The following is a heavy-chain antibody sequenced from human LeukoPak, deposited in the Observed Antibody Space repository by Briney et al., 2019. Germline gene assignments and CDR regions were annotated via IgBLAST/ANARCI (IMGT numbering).Heavy chain of an antibody. CDR3: AKDGLVYNWNAVAGYFDY. V-gene: IGHV3-23*01. Sequence: GGPLTLLCGASGFTFTVFGVVWLRQAPEKGLVLVSAISGSGGSTYYADSVKGRFTISRDKYKNTLYLQMNRLRAEDTTLYYCAKDGLVYNWNAVAGYFDYWGQGSLVTVSS. CDR2: ISGSGGST. J-gene: IGHJ4*02. CDR1: GFTFTVFG. D-gene: IGHD1-1*01.